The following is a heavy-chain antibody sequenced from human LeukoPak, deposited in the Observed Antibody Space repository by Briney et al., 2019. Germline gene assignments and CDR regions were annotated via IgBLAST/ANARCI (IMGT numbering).Heavy chain of an antibody. CDR2: ISGAGGRT. CDR1: GFTFTNYA. CDR3: AKDRADNGDRLRFDP. D-gene: IGHD4-17*01. V-gene: IGHV3-23*01. Sequence: AGSLRLSCAAAGFTFTNYAMSWVRQAPGKGTEWVSAISGAGGRTYYADSVKGRFTISRDNSKNTLYLQMGSLRAEDTAVYYCAKDRADNGDRLRFDPWGQGTLVTVSS. J-gene: IGHJ5*02.